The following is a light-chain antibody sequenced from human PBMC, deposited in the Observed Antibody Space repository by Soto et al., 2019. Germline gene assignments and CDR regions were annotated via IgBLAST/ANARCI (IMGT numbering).Light chain of an antibody. Sequence: EIVLTQSPGTLSLSPGERATLSCRVSQSVRSSYLAWYQQKPGQAPRPLIYGASSRATGIPDRFSGSGSGTDFTLTISRLEPEDFAVYYCQQYGDLYTFGQGTKVEIK. CDR2: GAS. V-gene: IGKV3-20*01. CDR3: QQYGDLYT. J-gene: IGKJ2*01. CDR1: QSVRSSY.